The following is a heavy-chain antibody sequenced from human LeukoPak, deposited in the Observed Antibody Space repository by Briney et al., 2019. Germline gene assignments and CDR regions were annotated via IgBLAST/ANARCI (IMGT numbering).Heavy chain of an antibody. CDR2: MSTNSGDT. J-gene: IGHJ4*02. V-gene: IGHV1-8*01. Sequence: ASVKVSCKASGYTFTSYDFNWVRQATGQRPEWMGWMSTNSGDTGYAQKFQDRVTMTRNTSISTAYMELSSLRSDDTAVYYCARGPPNWGYDYWGPGTLVTVSS. D-gene: IGHD7-27*01. CDR1: GYTFTSYD. CDR3: ARGPPNWGYDY.